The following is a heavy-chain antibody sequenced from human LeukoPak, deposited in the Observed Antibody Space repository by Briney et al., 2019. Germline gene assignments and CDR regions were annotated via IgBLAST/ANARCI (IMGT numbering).Heavy chain of an antibody. Sequence: PGGSLRLSCAASGFTFSDYYMSWIRQAPGKGLEWVSYISLSGNYTKYADSVKGRFTISRDNAKNSLFLQMNSLRAEDTAVYFCARRGTPKNYYYYGMDVWGQGTTVTVS. D-gene: IGHD1-26*01. CDR1: GFTFSDYY. CDR2: ISLSGNYT. CDR3: ARRGTPKNYYYYGMDV. J-gene: IGHJ6*02. V-gene: IGHV3-11*03.